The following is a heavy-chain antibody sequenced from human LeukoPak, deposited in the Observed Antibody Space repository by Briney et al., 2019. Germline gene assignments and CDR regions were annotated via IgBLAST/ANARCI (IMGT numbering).Heavy chain of an antibody. Sequence: TSETLSLTCTVSGGSISSSSYYWGWIRQPPGKGLEWIGSIYYSGSTYYNPSLKSRVTISVDTSKNQFSLKLSSVTAADTAVYYCASHSNPLIRYFDWLLDSVVAFDIWGQGTMVTVSS. CDR3: ASHSNPLIRYFDWLLDSVVAFDI. J-gene: IGHJ3*02. V-gene: IGHV4-39*01. D-gene: IGHD3-9*01. CDR2: IYYSGST. CDR1: GGSISSSSYY.